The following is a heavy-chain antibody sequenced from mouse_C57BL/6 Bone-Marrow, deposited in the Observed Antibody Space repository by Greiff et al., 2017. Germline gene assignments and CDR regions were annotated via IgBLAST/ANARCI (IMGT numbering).Heavy chain of an antibody. CDR2: ISSGGSYT. V-gene: IGHV5-6*01. CDR1: GFTFSSYG. Sequence: EVMLVESGGDLVKPGGSLKLSCAASGFTFSSYGMSWVRQTPDKRLEWVATISSGGSYTYYPDSVKGRFTISRDNAKNTLYLQMSRLKSEDTAMYYCARHRTYWGQGTLVTVSA. J-gene: IGHJ3*01. CDR3: ARHRTY.